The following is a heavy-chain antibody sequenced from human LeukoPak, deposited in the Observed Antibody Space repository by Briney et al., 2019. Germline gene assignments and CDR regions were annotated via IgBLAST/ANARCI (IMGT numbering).Heavy chain of an antibody. CDR2: IIPILGIA. CDR1: GGTFISYA. CDR3: ARAYYESSAYRHAVYFDY. Sequence: SVKVSCKASGGTFISYAISWVRQAPGQGLEWMGRIIPILGIANYARKFQGRVTITADKSTSTAYMELSSLSSDDTAVYYCARAYYESSAYRHAVYFDYWGQGTLVTVSS. D-gene: IGHD3-22*01. J-gene: IGHJ4*02. V-gene: IGHV1-69*04.